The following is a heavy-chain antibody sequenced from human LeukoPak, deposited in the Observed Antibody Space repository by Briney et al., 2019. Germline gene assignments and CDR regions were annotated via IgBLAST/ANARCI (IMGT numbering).Heavy chain of an antibody. D-gene: IGHD6-13*01. CDR2: INHSGST. V-gene: IGHV4-34*01. Sequence: SETLSLTCAVYGGSFSGYYWSWIRQPPGKGLEWIGEINHSGSTNYNPSLKSRVTISVDTSKNQFSLKLSSVTAADTAVYYCARSGSSWYQDWGQGTLVTVSS. CDR1: GGSFSGYY. CDR3: ARSGSSWYQD. J-gene: IGHJ4*02.